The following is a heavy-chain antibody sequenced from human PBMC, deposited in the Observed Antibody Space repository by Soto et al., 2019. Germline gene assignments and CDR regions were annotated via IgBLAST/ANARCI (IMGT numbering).Heavy chain of an antibody. CDR1: GFTFDDYA. V-gene: IGHV3-9*01. J-gene: IGHJ4*02. D-gene: IGHD7-27*01. CDR3: AKNNRGTWGFPSY. Sequence: PGGSLRLSCAASGFTFDDYAMHWVRQAPGKGLEWVSGISWNSGSIGYADSVKGRFTISRDNAKNSLYLQMNSLRAEDTALYYCAKNNRGTWGFPSYWGQGTLVTVSS. CDR2: ISWNSGSI.